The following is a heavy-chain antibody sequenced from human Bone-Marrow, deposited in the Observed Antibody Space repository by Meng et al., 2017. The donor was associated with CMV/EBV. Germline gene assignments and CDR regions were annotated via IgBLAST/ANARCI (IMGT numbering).Heavy chain of an antibody. V-gene: IGHV3-30*04. Sequence: TFSSEAMNGVRKAPGKGREWGAVISDEGRNKYYADSVKGRFTISRENYKNTRYLKMNSLRAEDTAVYYWARDPGGAYYYDSSGYLDYWGQGTLVTSPQ. CDR3: ARDPGGAYYYDSSGYLDY. D-gene: IGHD3-22*01. J-gene: IGHJ4*02. CDR2: ISDEGRNK. CDR1: TFSSEA.